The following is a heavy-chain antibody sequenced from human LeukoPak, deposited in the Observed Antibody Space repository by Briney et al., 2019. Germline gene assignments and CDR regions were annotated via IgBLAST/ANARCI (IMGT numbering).Heavy chain of an antibody. CDR2: ISGSGGST. CDR1: GFTFSSYG. J-gene: IGHJ4*02. CDR3: ARGARGGSGLFDY. Sequence: GGSLRLSCAASGFTFSSYGMSWVRQAPGKGLEWVSAISGSGGSTYYADSVKGRFTISRDNSKNTLYLQMGSLRAEDMAVYYCARGARGGSGLFDYWGQGTLVTVSS. V-gene: IGHV3-23*01. D-gene: IGHD3-10*01.